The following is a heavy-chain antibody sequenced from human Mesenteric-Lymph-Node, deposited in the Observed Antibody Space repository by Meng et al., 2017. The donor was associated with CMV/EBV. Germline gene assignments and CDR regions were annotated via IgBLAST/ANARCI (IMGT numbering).Heavy chain of an antibody. V-gene: IGHV4-4*02. CDR2: ISHSEST. CDR1: GGSITSNSW. CDR3: ARGRNYYGSGIDY. J-gene: IGHJ4*02. D-gene: IGHD3-10*01. Sequence: AVSGGSITSNSWWRWVRQPPGKGLGWIGEISHSESTNDNPSLKRRVTISVDRSKNQFSLNLSSVTAADTAVYYCARGRNYYGSGIDYWGQGTLVTVSS.